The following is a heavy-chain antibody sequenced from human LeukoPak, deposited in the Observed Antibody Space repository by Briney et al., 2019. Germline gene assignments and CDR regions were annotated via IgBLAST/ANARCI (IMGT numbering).Heavy chain of an antibody. J-gene: IGHJ3*02. CDR1: GFTFSSYG. CDR2: IWYEGSNK. V-gene: IGHV3-33*06. CDR3: AKDRITYSYGWSDAFDI. D-gene: IGHD5-18*01. Sequence: PGRALRLSCAASGFTFSSYGLHWVRQAPRRGLEWVAVIWYEGSNKYYADSVKGRFTISRNNSKNTLYLQMNSLRAEDTAVYYCAKDRITYSYGWSDAFDIWGQGTMVTVSS.